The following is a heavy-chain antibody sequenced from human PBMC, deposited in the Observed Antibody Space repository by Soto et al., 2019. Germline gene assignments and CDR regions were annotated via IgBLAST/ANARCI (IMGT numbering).Heavy chain of an antibody. CDR1: GGSITRNNHY. CDR2: SLCSGST. D-gene: IGHD6-19*01. V-gene: IGHV4-39*01. J-gene: IGHJ4*02. CDR3: ARLGSSGWYQGSYFDY. Sequence: QLQLQESGPGLVKPSETLSLTCIVSGGSITRNNHYWGWIRQSPGKGLEWIGSSLCSGSTNYNPSLKSRVTLPVETSKNQCALKMSSVTAADTALYYCARLGSSGWYQGSYFDYWGQGTLVTVSS.